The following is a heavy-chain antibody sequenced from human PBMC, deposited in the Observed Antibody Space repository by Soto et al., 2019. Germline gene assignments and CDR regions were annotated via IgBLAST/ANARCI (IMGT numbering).Heavy chain of an antibody. D-gene: IGHD2-2*01. CDR1: GFTFSSYA. CDR2: ISYDGSNK. J-gene: IGHJ4*02. Sequence: GGSLRLSCAASGFTFSSYAMHWVRQAPGKGLEWVAVISYDGSNKYYADSVKGRFTISRDNSKNTLYLQMDSLRAEDTAVYYCARAYCSSTSCSDFDYWGQGTLVTVSS. CDR3: ARAYCSSTSCSDFDY. V-gene: IGHV3-30-3*01.